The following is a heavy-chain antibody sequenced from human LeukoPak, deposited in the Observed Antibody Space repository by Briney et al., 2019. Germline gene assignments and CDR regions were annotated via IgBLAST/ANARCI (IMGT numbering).Heavy chain of an antibody. CDR3: AKGLEWEPRGLDY. J-gene: IGHJ4*02. V-gene: IGHV3-23*01. Sequence: GGSLRLSCAASGFTFSSYAMNWVRQAPGKGLEWVSGISGGGGSTYYADSGKGRFTISRDNSKNTLYLQMNSLRAEDTAVYYCAKGLEWEPRGLDYWGQGTLVTVSS. CDR2: ISGGGGST. D-gene: IGHD1-14*01. CDR1: GFTFSSYA.